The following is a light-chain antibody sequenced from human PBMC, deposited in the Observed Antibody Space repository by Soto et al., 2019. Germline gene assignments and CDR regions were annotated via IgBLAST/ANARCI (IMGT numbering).Light chain of an antibody. Sequence: QSVLTQPPSVSGAPGQRVSISCTGSTSNIGAPYDVHWYQHLPGTAPKLLIYGDNNRPSGVPDRFSGSKSGTSASLAITRLQAEDEADYYCQSYDSSLTVVFGGGTKLTVL. CDR3: QSYDSSLTVV. V-gene: IGLV1-40*01. CDR2: GDN. CDR1: TSNIGAPYD. J-gene: IGLJ2*01.